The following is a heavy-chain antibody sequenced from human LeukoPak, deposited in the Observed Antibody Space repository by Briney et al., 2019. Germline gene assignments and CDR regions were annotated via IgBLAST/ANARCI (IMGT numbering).Heavy chain of an antibody. CDR1: GGSFSGYC. D-gene: IGHD2-15*01. CDR3: ARGKGWSTYYYNYGMDV. CDR2: IDRSGNN. J-gene: IGHJ6*02. Sequence: PSETLSLTCAVYGGSFSGYCWSWIRQPPGKGLEWIGEIDRSGNNNYNPSLKSRVTMSVDKSNNQFSLKLSSVTAADTAVYYCARGKGWSTYYYNYGMDVWGQGTTVTVSS. V-gene: IGHV4-34*01.